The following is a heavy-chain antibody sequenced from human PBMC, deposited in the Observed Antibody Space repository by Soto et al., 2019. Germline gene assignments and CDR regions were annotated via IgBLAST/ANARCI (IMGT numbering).Heavy chain of an antibody. D-gene: IGHD3-22*01. J-gene: IGHJ3*02. V-gene: IGHV1-69*13. CDR1: GGTFSSYA. CDR2: IIPIFGTA. Sequence: ASVKVSCKVSGGTFSSYAMSWVRQAPGQGLEWMGGIIPIFGTANYAQKFQGRVTITADESTSTAYMELSSLRSEDTAVYYCARDFAYYYDSSGYFPFNIWGQGTLVTVSS. CDR3: ARDFAYYYDSSGYFPFNI.